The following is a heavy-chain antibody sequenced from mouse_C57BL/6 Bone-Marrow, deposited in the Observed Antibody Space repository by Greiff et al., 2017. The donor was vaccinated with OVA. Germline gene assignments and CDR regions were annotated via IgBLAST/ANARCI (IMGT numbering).Heavy chain of an antibody. Sequence: VQLQQSGPELVKPGASVKISCKASGYTFTDYYINWVKQRPGQGLEWIGWIYPGSGNTKYNEKFKGEATLTVDTYSSTAYMQLSSLTSEDSAVYFCARSEGYYYGSSPAWFAYWGQGTLVTVSA. CDR1: GYTFTDYY. V-gene: IGHV1-84*01. CDR3: ARSEGYYYGSSPAWFAY. D-gene: IGHD1-1*01. J-gene: IGHJ3*01. CDR2: IYPGSGNT.